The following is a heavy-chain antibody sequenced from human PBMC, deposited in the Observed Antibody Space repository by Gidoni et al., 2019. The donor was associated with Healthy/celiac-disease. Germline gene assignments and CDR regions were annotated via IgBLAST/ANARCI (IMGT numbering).Heavy chain of an antibody. J-gene: IGHJ4*02. CDR2: IYYSGST. CDR1: GGSISSGGYY. CDR3: ARATAGKTTIAVAGTVDY. V-gene: IGHV4-31*03. Sequence: QVQLQESGPGLVKPSQTLSLTCTVSGGSISSGGYYWSWIRQHPGKGLEWIGYIYYSGSTYYNTSLKSRVTISVDTSKNQFSLKLSSVTAADTAVYYCARATAGKTTIAVAGTVDYWGQGTLVTVSS. D-gene: IGHD6-19*01.